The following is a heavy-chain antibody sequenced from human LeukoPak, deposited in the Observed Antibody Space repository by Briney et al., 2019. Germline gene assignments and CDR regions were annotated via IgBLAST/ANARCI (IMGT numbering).Heavy chain of an antibody. CDR2: IKQDGSEK. Sequence: GGSLRLSCAASGFTFSSYWMSWVRQAPGKGLEWVANIKQDGSEKYYVDSVKGRFTISRDNAKNSLYLQMNSLRAEDTAVYYCARGFKGSFIAVAGLNWFDPWGQGTLVTVSS. D-gene: IGHD6-19*01. V-gene: IGHV3-7*01. CDR3: ARGFKGSFIAVAGLNWFDP. J-gene: IGHJ5*02. CDR1: GFTFSSYW.